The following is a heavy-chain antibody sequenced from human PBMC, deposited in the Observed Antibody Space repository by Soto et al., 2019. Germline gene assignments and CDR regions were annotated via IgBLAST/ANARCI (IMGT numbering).Heavy chain of an antibody. D-gene: IGHD4-17*01. CDR3: ARDVTTVTTPYYYYMDV. J-gene: IGHJ6*03. CDR1: GGSMSSYY. Sequence: SETLSLTCTVSGGSMSSYYWSWIRQPPGKGLEWIGYIYYSGSTNYNPSLKSRVTISVDTSKNQFSLKLSSVTAADTAVYYCARDVTTVTTPYYYYMDVWGKGTTVTVSS. V-gene: IGHV4-59*01. CDR2: IYYSGST.